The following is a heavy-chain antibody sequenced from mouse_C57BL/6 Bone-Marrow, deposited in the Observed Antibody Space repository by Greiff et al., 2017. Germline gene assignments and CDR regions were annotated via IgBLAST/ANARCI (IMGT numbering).Heavy chain of an antibody. V-gene: IGHV1-9*01. CDR3: ARKRYYCGSSPFAY. D-gene: IGHD1-1*01. CDR2: ILPGSGST. CDR1: GYTFTGYW. J-gene: IGHJ3*01. Sequence: QVQLQQSGAELMKPGASVKLSCKATGYTFTGYWIEWVKQRPGHGLEWIGEILPGSGSTNYNEKFKGKATFTADTSSNTAYMQLSSLTTEDSAMYCGARKRYYCGSSPFAYWGQGTLVTVSA.